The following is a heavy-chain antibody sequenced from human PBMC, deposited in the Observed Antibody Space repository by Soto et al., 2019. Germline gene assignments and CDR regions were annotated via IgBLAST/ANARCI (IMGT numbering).Heavy chain of an antibody. V-gene: IGHV2-5*01. J-gene: IGHJ6*04. CDR1: GFSLSTGGVG. CDR3: GGYNVLTGYNGYGMDF. Sequence: QITLKASGPTLVKPTQTLTLTCTFSGFSLSTGGVGVGWIRQPPGKAPEWLALIYWNDDKRYSPSLNNRLTITRDTSKNQVVRTRSDMDLVDTATNYCGGYNVLTGYNGYGMDFGGKGTTVTVSS. CDR2: IYWNDDK. D-gene: IGHD3-9*01.